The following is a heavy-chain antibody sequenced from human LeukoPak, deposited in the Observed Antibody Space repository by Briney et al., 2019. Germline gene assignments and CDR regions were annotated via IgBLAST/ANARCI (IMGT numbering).Heavy chain of an antibody. CDR3: AKVECSSTSCYKLYY. D-gene: IGHD2-2*02. CDR2: FDPEDGEI. J-gene: IGHJ4*02. CDR1: GYTLTELS. Sequence: ASVKVSCKVSGYTLTELSIHWVRQAPGKGLEWMGGFDPEDGEIIYAQKFQGRVTMTEDTSTDTAYMELSSLRSEDTAVYYCAKVECSSTSCYKLYYWGQGTLVTVSS. V-gene: IGHV1-24*01.